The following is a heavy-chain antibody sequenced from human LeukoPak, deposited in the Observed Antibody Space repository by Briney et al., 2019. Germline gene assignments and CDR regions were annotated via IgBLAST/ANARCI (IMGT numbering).Heavy chain of an antibody. CDR1: GGSISSSSYY. V-gene: IGHV4-39*01. CDR2: IYYTGST. CDR3: ARQQDYYGSGSYVDY. D-gene: IGHD3-10*01. J-gene: IGHJ4*02. Sequence: SETLSLTCTVSGGSISSSSYYWGWIRQPPGKGLEWLGSIYYTGSTYHNPPLESRVTISVDTSKNQFSLKLSSVTAADTAVYYCARQQDYYGSGSYVDYWGQGTLVTVSS.